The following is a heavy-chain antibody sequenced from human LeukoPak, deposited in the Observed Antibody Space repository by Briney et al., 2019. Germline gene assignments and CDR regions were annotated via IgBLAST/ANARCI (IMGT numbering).Heavy chain of an antibody. D-gene: IGHD5-18*01. CDR1: GYTFTSYG. J-gene: IGHJ3*02. Sequence: ASVKVSCEASGYTFTSYGISWVRQAPGQGLEWMGWISAYNGNTNYAQKLQGRVTMTTDTSTSPAYMELRSLRSDDTAVYYCARDLAAWIQLWDEAVDIWGQGTMLTVSS. CDR3: ARDLAAWIQLWDEAVDI. V-gene: IGHV1-18*01. CDR2: ISAYNGNT.